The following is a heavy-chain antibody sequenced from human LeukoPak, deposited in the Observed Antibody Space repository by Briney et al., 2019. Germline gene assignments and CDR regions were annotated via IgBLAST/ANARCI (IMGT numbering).Heavy chain of an antibody. CDR1: GFTFSSYA. CDR2: ISGSGGST. CDR3: AKTPTYYYDSSGVRAFDI. Sequence: GGPLRLSCAASGFTFSSYAMSWVRQAPGKGLEWVSAISGSGGSTYYADSVKGRFTISRDNSKNTLYLQMNSLRAEDTAVYYCAKTPTYYYDSSGVRAFDIWGQGTMVTVSS. D-gene: IGHD3-22*01. V-gene: IGHV3-23*01. J-gene: IGHJ3*02.